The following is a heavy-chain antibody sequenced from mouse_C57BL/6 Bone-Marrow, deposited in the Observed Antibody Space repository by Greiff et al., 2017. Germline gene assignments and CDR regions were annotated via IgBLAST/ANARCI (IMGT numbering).Heavy chain of an antibody. CDR1: GYSFTGYY. CDR3: ASEGVDWYFDV. CDR2: INPSTGGT. Sequence: VQLQQSGPELVKPGASVKISCKASGYSFTGYYMNWVKQSPEKSLEWIGEINPSTGGTTYNQKFKAKATLTVDKSSSTAYMQLNSLTSEDSAVYYCASEGVDWYFDVWGTGTTVTVSS. J-gene: IGHJ1*03. V-gene: IGHV1-42*01. D-gene: IGHD1-1*01.